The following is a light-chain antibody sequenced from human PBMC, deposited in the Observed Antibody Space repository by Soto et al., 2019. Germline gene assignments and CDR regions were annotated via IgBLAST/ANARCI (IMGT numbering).Light chain of an antibody. J-gene: IGLJ2*01. CDR2: DVT. Sequence: QSALTQPASVSGSPGQSITISCTGTSSDVGDYNYVCWYQQHPGKAPKLMIYDVTYRPSGVSSRFSASKSGNTASLTISGLQAEDEADYYCSSYSSSSTLIFGGGTKVTVL. CDR3: SSYSSSSTLI. CDR1: SSDVGDYNY. V-gene: IGLV2-14*03.